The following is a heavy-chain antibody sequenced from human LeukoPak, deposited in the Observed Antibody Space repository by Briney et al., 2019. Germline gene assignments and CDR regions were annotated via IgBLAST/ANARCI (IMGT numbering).Heavy chain of an antibody. CDR2: VHYSGST. D-gene: IGHD5-18*01. J-gene: IGHJ5*02. CDR3: ARRYRYSYGYSWFDP. CDR1: GGSISSYY. V-gene: IGHV4-59*12. Sequence: SETLSLTCTVSGGSISSYYWSWIRQPPGKGLEWIGYVHYSGSTNYNPSLKSRVTISVDTSKNQFSLKLSSVTAADTAVYYCARRYRYSYGYSWFDPWGQGTLVTVSS.